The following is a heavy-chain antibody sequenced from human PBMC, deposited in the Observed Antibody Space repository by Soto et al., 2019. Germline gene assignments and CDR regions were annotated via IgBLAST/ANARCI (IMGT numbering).Heavy chain of an antibody. Sequence: PVGSLRLSCAASGFTFSSYAMSWVRQAPGRGLEWVSAISGSGGSTYYADSVKGRFTISRDNSKNTLYLQMNSLRAEDTAVYYCASPPGYSGYDPLNWFDPWGQGTLVTVSS. D-gene: IGHD5-12*01. CDR1: GFTFSSYA. V-gene: IGHV3-23*01. J-gene: IGHJ5*02. CDR2: ISGSGGST. CDR3: ASPPGYSGYDPLNWFDP.